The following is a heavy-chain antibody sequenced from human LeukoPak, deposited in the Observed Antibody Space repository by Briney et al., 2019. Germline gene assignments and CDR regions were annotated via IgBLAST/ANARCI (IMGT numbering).Heavy chain of an antibody. CDR2: IRYDGSNK. V-gene: IGHV3-30*02. CDR1: GFTFSSYG. CDR3: AKDRTRVLRFLEWLLSSFDY. Sequence: GGSLRLSCAASGFTFSSYGMHWVRQAPGKGLEWVAFIRYDGSNKYYADSVKGRFTISRDNSKNTLYLQMNSLRAEDTAVYYCAKDRTRVLRFLEWLLSSFDYWGQGTLVTVSS. D-gene: IGHD3-3*01. J-gene: IGHJ4*02.